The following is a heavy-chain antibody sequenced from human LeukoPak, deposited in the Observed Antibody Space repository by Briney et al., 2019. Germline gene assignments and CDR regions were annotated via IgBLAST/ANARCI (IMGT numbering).Heavy chain of an antibody. CDR2: IYASGST. V-gene: IGHV4-39*07. Sequence: SETLSLTCTVSGGSIRSSYYYWGWIRQPPGKGLEWIGSIYASGSTYYNPSLKSRVTISVDTSKNQFSLKLSSVTAADTAVYYCARAVSSGWYNPYGMDVWGQGTTVTVSS. J-gene: IGHJ6*02. CDR3: ARAVSSGWYNPYGMDV. CDR1: GGSIRSSYYY. D-gene: IGHD6-19*01.